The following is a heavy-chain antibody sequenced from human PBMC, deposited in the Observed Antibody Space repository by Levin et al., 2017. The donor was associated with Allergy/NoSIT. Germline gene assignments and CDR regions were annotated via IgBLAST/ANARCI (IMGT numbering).Heavy chain of an antibody. CDR3: ARSYSSGWTFDY. CDR2: IYYSGST. J-gene: IGHJ4*02. CDR1: GGSISSSY. Sequence: SQTLSLTCTVSGGSISSSYWSWIRQPPGKGLEWIGYIYYSGSTNYNPSLKSRVTISVDTSKNQFSLKLSSVTAADTAVYYCARSYSSGWTFDYWGQGTLVTVSS. D-gene: IGHD6-19*01. V-gene: IGHV4-59*08.